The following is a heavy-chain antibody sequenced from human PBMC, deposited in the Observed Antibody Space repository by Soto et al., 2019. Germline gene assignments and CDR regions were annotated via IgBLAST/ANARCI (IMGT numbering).Heavy chain of an antibody. V-gene: IGHV3-23*01. Sequence: PGGSLRLSCAASGFAFSTYAMTWVRQAPGKGLEWVSAIGDSGSITYYADSVKGRFTSSRDNSKNMLYLQMDSLRADDTAVYYCAKYAVSAAPKRDFDYWGQGTLVTVSS. CDR1: GFAFSTYA. CDR2: IGDSGSIT. D-gene: IGHD2-2*01. CDR3: AKYAVSAAPKRDFDY. J-gene: IGHJ4*02.